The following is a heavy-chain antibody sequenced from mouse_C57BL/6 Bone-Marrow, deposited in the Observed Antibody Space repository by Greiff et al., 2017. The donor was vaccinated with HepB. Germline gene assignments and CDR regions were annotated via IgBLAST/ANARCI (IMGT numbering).Heavy chain of an antibody. CDR1: GFSLTSYG. CDR3: AKQGSYYYGSSLDWYFDV. CDR2: IWGGGST. D-gene: IGHD1-1*01. J-gene: IGHJ1*03. Sequence: QVQLQQSGPGLVAPSQSLSITCTVSGFSLTSYGVDWVRQPPGKGLEWLGVIWGGGSTNYNSALMSRLSISKDNSKSQVFLKMNSLQTDDTAMYYCAKQGSYYYGSSLDWYFDVWGTGTTVTVSS. V-gene: IGHV2-9*01.